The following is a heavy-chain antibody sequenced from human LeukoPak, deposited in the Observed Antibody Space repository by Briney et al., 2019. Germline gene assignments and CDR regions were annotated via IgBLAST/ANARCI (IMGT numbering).Heavy chain of an antibody. Sequence: GGSLRLSCTASGLTFSNYGMHWLRQAPGKGLGWVAFIRYDGSNKYYADSVKGRFTISRDNSKNTLYLQMNSLRAEDTAVYYCAKPLAGTYYYDSSGYPSKGAPWGQGTLVTVSS. J-gene: IGHJ5*02. CDR3: AKPLAGTYYYDSSGYPSKGAP. CDR1: GLTFSNYG. V-gene: IGHV3-30*02. D-gene: IGHD3-22*01. CDR2: IRYDGSNK.